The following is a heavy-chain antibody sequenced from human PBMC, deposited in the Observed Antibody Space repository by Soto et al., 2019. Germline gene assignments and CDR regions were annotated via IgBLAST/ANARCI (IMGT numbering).Heavy chain of an antibody. V-gene: IGHV4-34*01. D-gene: IGHD5-12*01. J-gene: IGHJ4*02. CDR2: INHSGST. Sequence: SETLSLTCAVYGGSFSGYYWSWIRQPPGKGLEWIGEINHSGSTNYNPSLKSRVTISVDTSKNQFSLKLSSVTAADTAVYYCARADIGSYFDYWGQGTLVTVSS. CDR3: ARADIGSYFDY. CDR1: GGSFSGYY.